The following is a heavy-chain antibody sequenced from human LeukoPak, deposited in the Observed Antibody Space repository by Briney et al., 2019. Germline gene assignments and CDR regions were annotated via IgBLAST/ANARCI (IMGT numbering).Heavy chain of an antibody. CDR2: INPNSGGT. CDR1: GYTFTGYY. V-gene: IGHV1-2*02. D-gene: IGHD5-12*01. J-gene: IGHJ4*02. CDR3: ARVPTTRGYSGYDYPYYFDY. Sequence: GASVKASCKASGYTFTGYYMHWVRQAPGQGLEWMGWINPNSGGTNYAQKFQGRVTMTRDTSISTAYMELSRLRSDDTAVYYCARVPTTRGYSGYDYPYYFDYWGQGTLVTVCS.